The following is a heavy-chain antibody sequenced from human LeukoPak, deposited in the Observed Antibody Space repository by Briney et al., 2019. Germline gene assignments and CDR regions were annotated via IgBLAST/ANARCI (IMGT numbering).Heavy chain of an antibody. D-gene: IGHD3-22*01. Sequence: SETLSLTCTVSGGSISSYYWSWIRQPAGKGLEWIGRINSSGSTNYNPSLRSRVTMSVDTSKNQFSLKLNSVTAADTAVYYCARDMRVVVGTFDYWGQGTLVTVSS. CDR1: GGSISSYY. CDR2: INSSGST. CDR3: ARDMRVVVGTFDY. V-gene: IGHV4-4*07. J-gene: IGHJ4*02.